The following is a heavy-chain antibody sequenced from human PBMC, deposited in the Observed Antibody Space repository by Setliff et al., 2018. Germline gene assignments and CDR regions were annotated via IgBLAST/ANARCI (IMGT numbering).Heavy chain of an antibody. V-gene: IGHV1-24*01. Sequence: GASVKVSCKVSGYILTELSMRWVRLAPGKGLEWVGGFDPERSDPIYTQNFQGRVTVTLDTPTNTAYMEFRSLRSDDTAMYYCATDLVSLGDSIRDYWGQGTLVTVSS. D-gene: IGHD3-16*01. CDR3: ATDLVSLGDSIRDY. J-gene: IGHJ4*02. CDR2: FDPERSDP. CDR1: GYILTELS.